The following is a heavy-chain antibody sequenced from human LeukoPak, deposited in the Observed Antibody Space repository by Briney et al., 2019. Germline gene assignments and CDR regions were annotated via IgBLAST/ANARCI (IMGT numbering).Heavy chain of an antibody. J-gene: IGHJ5*02. Sequence: PSETLSLTCTVSGGSISSGGFWNWIRQHPRKGLEWIGYIYHSGTTYYNPSLKSRVTISVDTSKNQFSLKLSSVTAADTAVYYCARDSSGYYWFDPWSQGTLVTVSS. V-gene: IGHV4-31*03. D-gene: IGHD3-22*01. CDR2: IYHSGTT. CDR3: ARDSSGYYWFDP. CDR1: GGSISSGGF.